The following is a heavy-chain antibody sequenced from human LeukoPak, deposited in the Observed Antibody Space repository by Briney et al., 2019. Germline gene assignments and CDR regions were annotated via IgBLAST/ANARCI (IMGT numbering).Heavy chain of an antibody. D-gene: IGHD5-24*01. CDR2: INPNSGGT. CDR1: GYTFTGYY. CDR3: ARDGYNLGDYYYYYYYMDV. J-gene: IGHJ6*03. Sequence: ASVKVSCKASGYTFTGYYMHWVRQAPGQGLEWMGWINPNSGGTNYAQKFQGRVTMTRDTSISTAYMELSRLRSDDTAVYYCARDGYNLGDYYYYYYYMDVWGKETTVTVSS. V-gene: IGHV1-2*02.